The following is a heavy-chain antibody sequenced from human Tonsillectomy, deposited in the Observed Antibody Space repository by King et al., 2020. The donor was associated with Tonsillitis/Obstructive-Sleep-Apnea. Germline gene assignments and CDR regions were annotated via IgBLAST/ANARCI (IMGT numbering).Heavy chain of an antibody. CDR3: ARQVDLEWLLYFDN. CDR2: IYHSGST. V-gene: IGHV4-39*01. J-gene: IGHJ4*02. Sequence: QLQESGPGLVKPSETLSLTCTVFGGPISSGSYYWGWIRQPPGKGLEWIGSIYHSGSTYYNPSLKSRVTISVDTSKNQFSLKRSSVTAADTAVYYCARQVDLEWLLYFDNWGQGTLVTVSS. CDR1: GGPISSGSYY. D-gene: IGHD3-3*01.